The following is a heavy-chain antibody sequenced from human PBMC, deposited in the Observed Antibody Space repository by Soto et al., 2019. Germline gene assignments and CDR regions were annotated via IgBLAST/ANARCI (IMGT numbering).Heavy chain of an antibody. V-gene: IGHV3-53*01. Sequence: GGSLRLSCAASGFTVSSSYMSWVRQAPGKGLDWVSVIFGGGNTYYADSVKGRFTISRDNSENTLYLQMNSLRAEDTAVYYCARDLPGYASSWPREWGQGTLVTVSS. CDR1: GFTVSSSY. CDR2: IFGGGNT. J-gene: IGHJ4*02. CDR3: ARDLPGYASSWPRE. D-gene: IGHD2-2*01.